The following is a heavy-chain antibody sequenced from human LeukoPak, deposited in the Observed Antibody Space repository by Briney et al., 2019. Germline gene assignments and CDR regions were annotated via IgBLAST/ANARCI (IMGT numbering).Heavy chain of an antibody. J-gene: IGHJ4*02. V-gene: IGHV4-39*01. CDR3: ARVGYSYEFDY. CDR1: GGSISSSSYY. CDR2: IYYSGST. Sequence: SETLSLTRTVSGGSISSSSYYWGWIRQPPGKGLEWIGSIYYSGSTYYNPSLKSRVTISVDTSKNQFSLKLSSVTAADTAVYYCARVGYSYEFDYWGQGTLVTVSS. D-gene: IGHD5-18*01.